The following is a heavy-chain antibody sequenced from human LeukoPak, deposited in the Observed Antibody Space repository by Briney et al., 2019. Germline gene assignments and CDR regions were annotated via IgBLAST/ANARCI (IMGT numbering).Heavy chain of an antibody. D-gene: IGHD6-13*01. J-gene: IGHJ6*02. V-gene: IGHV1-2*02. Sequence: ASVKVSCKASGYTFTGYYMHWVRQAPGQGLEWMGWINPNSGGTNYAQKFRGRVTMTRDTSISTAYMELSRLRSDDTAVYYCASDSRAAYYYYGMDVWGQGTTVTVSS. CDR1: GYTFTGYY. CDR2: INPNSGGT. CDR3: ASDSRAAYYYYGMDV.